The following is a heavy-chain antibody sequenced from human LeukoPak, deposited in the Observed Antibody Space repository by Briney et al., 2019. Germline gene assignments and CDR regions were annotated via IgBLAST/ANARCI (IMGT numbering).Heavy chain of an antibody. V-gene: IGHV4-34*01. D-gene: IGHD6-19*01. CDR1: GGSFSGYY. Sequence: SETLSLTCAVYGGSFSGYYWSWIRQPPGKGLEWIGEINHSGSTNYSPFLKCRVTISVDTSKPQFSLKLSSVTAADSAVYYWARGRYSSGWYADCFDYWGQGTLVTVSS. CDR2: INHSGST. CDR3: ARGRYSSGWYADCFDY. J-gene: IGHJ4*02.